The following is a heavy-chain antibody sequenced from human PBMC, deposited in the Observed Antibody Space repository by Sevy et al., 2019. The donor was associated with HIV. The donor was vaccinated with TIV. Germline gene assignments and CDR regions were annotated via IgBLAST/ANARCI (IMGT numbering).Heavy chain of an antibody. V-gene: IGHV4-59*01. D-gene: IGHD3-22*01. CDR2: IYYSGST. CDR1: GGSISSYY. J-gene: IGHJ6*02. CDR3: ARDRDYDSSGYYYRDYGMDV. Sequence: SETLSLTCTVSGGSISSYYWSWIRQPPGKGLEWIGYIYYSGSTNSNPSLKSRVTISVDTSKNQFSLKLSSVTAADTAVYYCARDRDYDSSGYYYRDYGMDVWGQGTTVTVSS.